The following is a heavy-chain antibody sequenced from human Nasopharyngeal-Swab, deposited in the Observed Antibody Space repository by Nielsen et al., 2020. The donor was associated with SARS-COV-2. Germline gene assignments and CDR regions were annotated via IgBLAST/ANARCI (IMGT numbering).Heavy chain of an antibody. CDR3: ARISTVTTSSLFDY. Sequence: WVRQAPGQRLEWMGWINAGNGNTKYSQKFQGRVTITRDTSASTAYMELSRLRSDDTAVYYCARISTVTTSSLFDYWGQGTLVTVSS. CDR2: INAGNGNT. J-gene: IGHJ4*02. D-gene: IGHD4-17*01. V-gene: IGHV1-3*01.